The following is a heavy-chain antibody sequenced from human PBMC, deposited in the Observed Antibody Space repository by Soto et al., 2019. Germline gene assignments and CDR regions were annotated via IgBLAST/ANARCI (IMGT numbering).Heavy chain of an antibody. Sequence: QVQLVQSGAEVKKPGASVKVSCKASGYTFTSYAMYWVRQVPGQRLDWMGWMNADNGNTKYSQKFQGRFTITREASASTAYMELSRLTSEDTAVYYCARAASHPDYWGQGTLVTVSS. J-gene: IGHJ4*02. CDR3: ARAASHPDY. CDR2: MNADNGNT. CDR1: GYTFTSYA. V-gene: IGHV1-3*01.